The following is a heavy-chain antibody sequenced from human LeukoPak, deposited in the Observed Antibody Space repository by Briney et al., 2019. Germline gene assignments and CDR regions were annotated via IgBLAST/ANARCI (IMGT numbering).Heavy chain of an antibody. CDR1: GYRFTSYW. Sequence: GEALKISFKGSGYRFTSYWIGWGRRMPGKGVEWRGIIYPGDSDTRYSPSFQGQVTISADKSISTAYLQWSSLKASDTAMYYCARHRGYSYALDYWGQGTLVTVSS. V-gene: IGHV5-51*01. D-gene: IGHD5-18*01. CDR3: ARHRGYSYALDY. J-gene: IGHJ4*02. CDR2: IYPGDSDT.